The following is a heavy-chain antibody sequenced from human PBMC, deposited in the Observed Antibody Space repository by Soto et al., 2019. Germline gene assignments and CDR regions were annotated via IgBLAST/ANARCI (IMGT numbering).Heavy chain of an antibody. CDR1: GGSISSSRCP. Sequence: SETLSLTCTVSGGSISSSRCPWGWIRQPPGKGLEWIGYIYHSGSTYYNPSLKSRVTISVDRSKNQFSLKLSSVTAADTAVYYCAAAPRYWGQGTLVTV. CDR3: AAAPRY. D-gene: IGHD2-15*01. J-gene: IGHJ4*02. V-gene: IGHV4-30-2*01. CDR2: IYHSGST.